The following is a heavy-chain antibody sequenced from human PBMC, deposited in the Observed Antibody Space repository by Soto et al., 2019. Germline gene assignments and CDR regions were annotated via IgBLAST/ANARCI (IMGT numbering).Heavy chain of an antibody. CDR1: GGTFSSYA. CDR3: ASGPNYYYGMDV. V-gene: IGHV1-69*13. J-gene: IGHJ6*02. CDR2: IIPIFGTA. Sequence: GASVKVSCKASGGTFSSYAISWVRQAPGQGLEWMGGIIPIFGTANYAQKFQGRVTITADESTSTAYMELSSLRSEDTAVYYCASGPNYYYGMDVWGQGTTVTVSS.